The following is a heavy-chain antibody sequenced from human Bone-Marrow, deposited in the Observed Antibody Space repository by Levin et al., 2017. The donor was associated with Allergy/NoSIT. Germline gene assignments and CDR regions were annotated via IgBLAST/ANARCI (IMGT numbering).Heavy chain of an antibody. CDR3: ARSCTNGLCYNY. V-gene: IGHV4-59*01. J-gene: IGHJ4*02. CDR1: GGSMSSYY. CDR2: IHYSGTT. Sequence: TSETLSLTCTVSGGSMSSYYWAWIRQPPGKGLEWIGEIHYSGTTTYNPSLKSRVTISVDTSKTLFSLRLSSVTAADTAVYYCARSCTNGLCYNYWGQGTLVTVSS. D-gene: IGHD2-8*01.